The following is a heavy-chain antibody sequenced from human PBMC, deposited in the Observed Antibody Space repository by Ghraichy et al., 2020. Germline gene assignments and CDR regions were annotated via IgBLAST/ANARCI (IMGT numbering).Heavy chain of an antibody. CDR2: IYPGDSDT. Sequence: GESLNISCKGSGYRFTSYWIGWVRQMSGKGLEWMGIIYPGDSDTRYSPSFQGQVTISADKSINTAYLQWSSLKASDTAMYYCARGENSGNDWSGAFDMWGQGTMVTVSS. CDR3: ARGENSGNDWSGAFDM. D-gene: IGHD5-12*01. V-gene: IGHV5-51*01. CDR1: GYRFTSYW. J-gene: IGHJ3*02.